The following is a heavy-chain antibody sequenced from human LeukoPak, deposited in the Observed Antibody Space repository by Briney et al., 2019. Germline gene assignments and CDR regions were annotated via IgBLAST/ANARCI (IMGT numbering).Heavy chain of an antibody. J-gene: IGHJ4*02. CDR3: ARDDSPFDY. V-gene: IGHV3-48*01. CDR1: GFTFSTYS. D-gene: IGHD2-15*01. CDR2: ISGSGTTI. Sequence: GGSLRLSCAASGFTFSTYSMTWVRQAPGKGLEWVSYISGSGTTIYYADSVKGRFTISRDNGKNSLYLQMNSLRAADTAVYYCARDDSPFDYWGQGTLVTVSS.